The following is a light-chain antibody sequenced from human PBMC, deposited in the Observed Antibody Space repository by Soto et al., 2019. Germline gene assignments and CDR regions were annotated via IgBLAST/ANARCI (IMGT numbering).Light chain of an antibody. CDR2: GAS. CDR3: QQYGSSPRT. Sequence: EIVLTQSPGTLSLSPGERATLSCRASQSVSSSYLAWYQQKPGQAPRHLIYGASGRTTGIPDRFSGSGSGTDFTLTISRLEPEDFAVYYCQQYGSSPRTFGQGTKVEIK. CDR1: QSVSSSY. V-gene: IGKV3-20*01. J-gene: IGKJ1*01.